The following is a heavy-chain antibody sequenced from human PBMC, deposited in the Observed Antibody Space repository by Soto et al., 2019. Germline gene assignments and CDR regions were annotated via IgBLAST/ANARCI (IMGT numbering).Heavy chain of an antibody. D-gene: IGHD3-22*01. CDR2: ISTYNGNT. CDR3: ARGPTDYYDKSGNYVLDY. V-gene: IGHV1-18*01. Sequence: QVQLVQSGAEVKKPGASVKVSCKASGYTFTTYGMSWVRQAPGQGLDWMGWISTYNGNTKYAERLQGRVTMTTDTTTSPAYLELRSLRSDETPVYYCARGPTDYYDKSGNYVLDYSGQGPLVTVSS. CDR1: GYTFTTYG. J-gene: IGHJ4*02.